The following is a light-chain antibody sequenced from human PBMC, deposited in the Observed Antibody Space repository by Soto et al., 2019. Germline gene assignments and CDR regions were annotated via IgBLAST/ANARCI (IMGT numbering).Light chain of an antibody. CDR3: QHFGYPQWT. CDR2: ATS. CDR1: QIGSGNY. V-gene: IGKV3-20*01. Sequence: ELVLTQSPGTLSLSPGDSAALSCKASQIGSGNYLSWYQQKSGQAPRLLIYATSTRAPGIPDRFSGSGSATDFSLIISRLEPEDSAVYYCQHFGYPQWTFGLGTKVDI. J-gene: IGKJ1*01.